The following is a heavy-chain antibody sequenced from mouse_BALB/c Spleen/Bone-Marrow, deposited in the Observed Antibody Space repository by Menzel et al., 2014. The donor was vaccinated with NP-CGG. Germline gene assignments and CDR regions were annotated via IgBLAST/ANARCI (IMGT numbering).Heavy chain of an antibody. V-gene: IGHV1S81*02. CDR1: GYTFTSYW. Sequence: LVESGAELVKPGASVKLSCKASGYTFTSYWIHWVRLRPGHGLEWIGEINPSNGRTNYNEKFKNKATLTVDKSSSTAYIQLSSLTSEDPAVYYCARYDGPAWFAYWGQGTLVTVS. J-gene: IGHJ3*01. CDR2: INPSNGRT. D-gene: IGHD2-3*01. CDR3: ARYDGPAWFAY.